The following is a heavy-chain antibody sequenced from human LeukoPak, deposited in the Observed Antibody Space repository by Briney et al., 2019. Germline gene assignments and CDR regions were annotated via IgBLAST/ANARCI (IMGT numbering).Heavy chain of an antibody. J-gene: IGHJ4*02. Sequence: SETLSLTCTVSGGSISSHYWSWIRQPPGKGLEWIGYISYSGSTNYNPSLKSRATISVDTSENQFSLRLSSVTAADTAVYYCAREPGYGDLYFDSWGQGTLVTVAS. D-gene: IGHD4-17*01. V-gene: IGHV4-59*11. CDR1: GGSISSHY. CDR2: ISYSGST. CDR3: AREPGYGDLYFDS.